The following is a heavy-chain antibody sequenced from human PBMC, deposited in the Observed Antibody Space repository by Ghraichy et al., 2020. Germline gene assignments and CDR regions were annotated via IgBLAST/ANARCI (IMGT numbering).Heavy chain of an antibody. CDR2: ISDGGGNQ. CDR1: GFINYG. D-gene: IGHD1-14*01. CDR3: VTGGSQITLFEH. V-gene: IGHV3-30*03. Sequence: GGSLRLSCAATGFINYGMHWFRQAPGKGLEWVALISDGGGNQLYPDSVKGRFTVSRDNSKNTLFLQMDSLTTDDTAIYYCVTGGSQITLFEHWGQGSLVTVSS. J-gene: IGHJ4*02.